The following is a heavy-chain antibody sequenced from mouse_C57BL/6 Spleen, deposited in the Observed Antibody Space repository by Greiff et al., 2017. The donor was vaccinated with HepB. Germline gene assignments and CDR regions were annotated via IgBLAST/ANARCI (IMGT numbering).Heavy chain of an antibody. CDR2: IWSGGST. Sequence: QVQLKQSGPGLVQPSQSLSITCTVSGFSLTSYGVHWVRQSPGKGLEWLGVIWSGGSTDYNAAFISRLSISKDNSKSQVFFKMNSLQADDTAIYYCARAYLGRAFDYWGQGTTLTVSS. D-gene: IGHD4-1*01. V-gene: IGHV2-2*01. CDR3: ARAYLGRAFDY. J-gene: IGHJ2*01. CDR1: GFSLTSYG.